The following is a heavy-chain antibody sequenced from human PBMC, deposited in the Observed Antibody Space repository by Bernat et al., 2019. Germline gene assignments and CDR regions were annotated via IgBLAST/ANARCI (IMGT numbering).Heavy chain of an antibody. CDR2: IIPILGMA. CDR3: ARSPGDVEMATI. CDR1: GGTFSSYT. J-gene: IGHJ4*02. Sequence: QVQLVQSGAEVKKPGSSVKVSCKASGGTFSSYTISWVRQAPGQGLEWMGRIIPILGMANYAQKFQGRVTITADKSTSTAYMELRSLRSGDAAVYYCARSPGDVEMATIWGQGTLVTVSS. V-gene: IGHV1-69*02. D-gene: IGHD5-24*01.